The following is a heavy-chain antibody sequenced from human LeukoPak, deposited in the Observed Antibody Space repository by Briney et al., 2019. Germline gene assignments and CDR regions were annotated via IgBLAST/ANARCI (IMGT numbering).Heavy chain of an antibody. CDR3: ARGEDIVVVPAADPVLDYYYGMNV. CDR1: GYTFTSNH. CDR2: INPSGDST. V-gene: IGHV1-46*01. Sequence: ASVKVSCKASGYTFTSNHIHWVRQAPGQGLEWMGVINPSGDSTSYAPNFQGRVTVTRDTSTSTVYMELSSLRSEDTAVYYCARGEDIVVVPAADPVLDYYYGMNVWGQGTTVTVSS. J-gene: IGHJ6*02. D-gene: IGHD2-2*01.